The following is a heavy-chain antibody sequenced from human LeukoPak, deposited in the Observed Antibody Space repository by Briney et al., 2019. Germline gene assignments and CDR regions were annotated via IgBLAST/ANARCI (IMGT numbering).Heavy chain of an antibody. V-gene: IGHV4-4*07. J-gene: IGHJ6*02. CDR2: IYTSGST. CDR3: ARDPLLWFGESDYYYGMDV. Sequence: SETLSLTCTVSGGSISSYYWSWIRQPAGKGLEWIGRIYTSGSTNYNPSLKSRVTMSVDTSKNQLSLKLSSVTAADTAVYYCARDPLLWFGESDYYYGMDVWGRGTTVTVSS. D-gene: IGHD3-10*01. CDR1: GGSISSYY.